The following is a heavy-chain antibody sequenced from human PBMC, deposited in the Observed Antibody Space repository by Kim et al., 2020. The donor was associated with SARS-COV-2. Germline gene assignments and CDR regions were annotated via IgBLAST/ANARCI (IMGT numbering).Heavy chain of an antibody. D-gene: IGHD6-13*01. J-gene: IGHJ6*03. CDR1: GFTFSSYE. CDR2: ISSSGSTI. V-gene: IGHV3-48*03. Sequence: GGSLRLSCAASGFTFSSYEMNWVRQAPGKGLEWVSYISSSGSTIYYADSVKGRFTISRDNAKNSLYLQMNSLRAEDTAVYYCARISSSSGGYYYYYMDVWGKGTTVTVSS. CDR3: ARISSSSGGYYYYYMDV.